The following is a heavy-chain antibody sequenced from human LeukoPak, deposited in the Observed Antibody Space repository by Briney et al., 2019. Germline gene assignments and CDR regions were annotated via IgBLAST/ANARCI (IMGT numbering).Heavy chain of an antibody. D-gene: IGHD3-10*01. CDR1: GFTFSTYG. Sequence: GGSLRLSCAASGFTFSTYGMRWVRQAPGKGLEWVAFIRYDGSNKYYADSVKGRFTISRDNSKSTLYLQMNSLRTEDTAVYYCAKDLTYYYGLGSSTNAFDIWGQGTMVTVSS. V-gene: IGHV3-30*02. J-gene: IGHJ3*02. CDR2: IRYDGSNK. CDR3: AKDLTYYYGLGSSTNAFDI.